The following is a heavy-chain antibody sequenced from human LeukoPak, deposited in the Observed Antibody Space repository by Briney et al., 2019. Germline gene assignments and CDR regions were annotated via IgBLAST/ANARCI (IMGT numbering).Heavy chain of an antibody. V-gene: IGHV3-66*02. Sequence: GGSLRLSCAASGFTVSSNYMSWVRQAPGEGLEWVSVIYSGGSTYYADSVKGRFTISRDNSKNTLYLQMNSLRAEDTAVYYCARDLRYYYDSSAPEGSYGMDVWGQGTTVTVSS. CDR1: GFTVSSNY. CDR3: ARDLRYYYDSSAPEGSYGMDV. J-gene: IGHJ6*02. CDR2: IYSGGST. D-gene: IGHD3-22*01.